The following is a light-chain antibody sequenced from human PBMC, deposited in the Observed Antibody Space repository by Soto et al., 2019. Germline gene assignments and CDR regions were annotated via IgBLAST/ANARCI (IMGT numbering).Light chain of an antibody. J-gene: IGLJ1*01. CDR3: SSYTSSSTQV. Sequence: QSVLTKPASVYGSPGESITISCTGTSSDVGGYNYVSWYQQHPGKAPKLMIYDVSNRPSGVSNRFSGSKSGNTASLTISGLQAEDEADYYCSSYTSSSTQVFGTGTKVTVL. V-gene: IGLV2-14*01. CDR1: SSDVGGYNY. CDR2: DVS.